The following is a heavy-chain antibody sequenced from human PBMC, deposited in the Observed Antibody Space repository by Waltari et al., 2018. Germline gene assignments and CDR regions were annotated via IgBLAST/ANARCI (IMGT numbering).Heavy chain of an antibody. J-gene: IGHJ4*02. V-gene: IGHV4-4*07. CDR3: ARGRAMLDY. CDR2: IYPNGTT. CDR1: GASVSSYY. Sequence: QVQLQETGPGLTKPSETLSLTCFVSGASVSSYYWNWIRQPAGKGLQWIGHIYPNGTTDYNPSLRSRVSMSADTTKNQCSLELTSVTAADTAVYFCARGRAMLDYWGQGTLVTVSS.